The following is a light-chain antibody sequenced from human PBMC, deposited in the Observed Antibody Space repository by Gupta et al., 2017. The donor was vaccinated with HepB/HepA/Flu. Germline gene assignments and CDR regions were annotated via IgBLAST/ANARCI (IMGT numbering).Light chain of an antibody. CDR1: STNIGNNY. CDR3: GTWDNGLIAYV. V-gene: IGLV1-51*02. Sequence: QSVLTQPPSVSAAPGQKVTISCSGSSTNIGNNYVSWYQQLPGTAPQLLISQNNERPSGIPDRFSGSRSGVSATLSITGLQTGDEAEYYCGTWDNGLIAYVFGSGTQVTV. J-gene: IGLJ1*01. CDR2: QNN.